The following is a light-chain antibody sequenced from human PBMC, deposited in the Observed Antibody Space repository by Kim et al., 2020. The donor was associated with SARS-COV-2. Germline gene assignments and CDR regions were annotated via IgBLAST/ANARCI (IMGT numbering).Light chain of an antibody. CDR3: QVWYSSTASYV. V-gene: IGLV3-9*01. Sequence: APGQPARSTFGGNKIGSNDYLWYQQRPRRAPVLVIYSDANPPSGIPARCSCATSANNATLTISRAHEAEEAADYCQVWYSSTASYVFGTGTQLTVL. CDR1: KIGSND. J-gene: IGLJ1*01. CDR2: SDA.